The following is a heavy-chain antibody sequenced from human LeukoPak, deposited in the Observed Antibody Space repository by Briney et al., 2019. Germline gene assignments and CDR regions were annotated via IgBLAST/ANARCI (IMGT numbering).Heavy chain of an antibody. CDR3: ARGDYGDYVYS. J-gene: IGHJ4*02. CDR2: IYYSGST. D-gene: IGHD4-17*01. V-gene: IGHV4-31*03. Sequence: SQTLSLTCTVSGGSISSGVYYWSWIRQHPGKGLEWIGYIYYSGSTYYNPSLKSRVTISVDTSKNQFSLKLSSVTAADTAVYYCARGDYGDYVYSWGQGTLVTVSS. CDR1: GGSISSGVYY.